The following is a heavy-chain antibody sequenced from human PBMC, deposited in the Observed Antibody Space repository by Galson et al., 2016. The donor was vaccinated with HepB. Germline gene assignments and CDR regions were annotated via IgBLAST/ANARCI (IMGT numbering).Heavy chain of an antibody. Sequence: SLRLSCAASGFTFSTHSMNWVRQAPGKGLEWVSFISITSGYKYYADSLKGRVTISRDNAKNSLYLQMTTLRAEDTAGYYCARPPEGDRRYFDLWGRGTLVTVSS. D-gene: IGHD3-16*01. CDR3: ARPPEGDRRYFDL. J-gene: IGHJ2*01. CDR2: ISITSGYK. V-gene: IGHV3-21*01. CDR1: GFTFSTHS.